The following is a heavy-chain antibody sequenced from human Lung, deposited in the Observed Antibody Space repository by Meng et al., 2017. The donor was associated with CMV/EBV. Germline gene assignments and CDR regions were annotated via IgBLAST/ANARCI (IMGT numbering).Heavy chain of an antibody. CDR3: ARGQWHSLDY. CDR1: GFTFSSYA. D-gene: IGHD6-19*01. V-gene: IGHV3-30-3*01. Sequence: VQLGEFGGGVVQPWRSLRRSCAASGFTFSSYAMHWVRQAPGKGLEWVAVISYDGSNKYYADSVKGRFTISRDNSKNTLYLQMNSLRAEDTAVYYCARGQWHSLDYWGQGTLVTVSS. J-gene: IGHJ4*02. CDR2: ISYDGSNK.